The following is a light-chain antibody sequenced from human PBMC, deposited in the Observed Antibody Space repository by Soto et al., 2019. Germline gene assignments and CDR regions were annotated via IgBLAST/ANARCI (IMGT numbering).Light chain of an antibody. CDR1: SSDVGSYKD. CDR2: DVS. V-gene: IGLV2-11*01. Sequence: QSALTQPRSVSGSPGQSVTISCTGTSSDVGSYKDVSWYQHHPGKVPKLMIYDVSERPSGVPDRFSGSKSGNTASLTISGLQADDEAIYYCCAYAGSSTNYVFGTGTKLTVL. CDR3: CAYAGSSTNYV. J-gene: IGLJ1*01.